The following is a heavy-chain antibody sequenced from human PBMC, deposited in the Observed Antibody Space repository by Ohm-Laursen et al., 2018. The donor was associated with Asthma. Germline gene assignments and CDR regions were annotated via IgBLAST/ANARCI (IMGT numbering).Heavy chain of an antibody. V-gene: IGHV3-9*01. J-gene: IGHJ4*02. CDR1: GFTFDDYA. D-gene: IGHD3-9*01. CDR2: ISWNSGSI. Sequence: SLRLSCTASGFTFDDYAMHWVRQAPGKGLEWVSGISWNSGSIGYADSVKGRFTISRDNAKNSLYLQMSSLRGEDTAIYYCAGAVEVTGVGGQGTLVTVSS. CDR3: AGAVEVTGV.